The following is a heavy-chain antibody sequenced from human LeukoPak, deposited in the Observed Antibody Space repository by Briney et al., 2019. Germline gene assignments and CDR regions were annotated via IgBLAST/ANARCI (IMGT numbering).Heavy chain of an antibody. D-gene: IGHD3-22*01. Sequence: PSETLSLTCTVSGGSITSGSYYWAWIRQPPGKGLEWIGNIYPSGTTYYNPSLKTRVTISVDTSKNQFSLKLSSVTAADTAVYYCARSSGYYSEYFHHWGQGTLVTVSS. CDR2: IYPSGTT. J-gene: IGHJ1*01. CDR3: ARSSGYYSEYFHH. CDR1: GGSITSGSYY. V-gene: IGHV4-39*07.